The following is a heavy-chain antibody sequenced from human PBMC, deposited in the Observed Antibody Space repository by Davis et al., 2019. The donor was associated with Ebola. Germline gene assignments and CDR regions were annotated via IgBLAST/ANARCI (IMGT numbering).Heavy chain of an antibody. CDR2: ISYDGSNK. V-gene: IGHV3-30*18. CDR3: AKGALGGIDY. CDR1: GFTFSSYG. D-gene: IGHD7-27*01. J-gene: IGHJ4*02. Sequence: LGGSLRLSCAASGFTFSSYGMHWVRQAPGKGLEWVAVISYDGSNKYYADSVKGRFTISRDNSKNTLYLQMNSLRAEDTAVYYCAKGALGGIDYWGQGTLVTVSS.